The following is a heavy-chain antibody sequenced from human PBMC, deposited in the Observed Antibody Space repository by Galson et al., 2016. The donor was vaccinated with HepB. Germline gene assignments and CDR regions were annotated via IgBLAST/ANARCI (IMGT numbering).Heavy chain of an antibody. D-gene: IGHD3-3*01. CDR3: VSGSRGPIYGVMSDLDF. CDR1: GFIFSSFA. J-gene: IGHJ4*02. Sequence: SLRLSCAASGFIFSSFAMHWVRQAPGKGLEYVSAISSSGDDTYYSDSVRGRFIISRDNSKNTLYLQMTSLRPGDTAVYYCVSGSRGPIYGVMSDLDFWGQGTLVTVSS. CDR2: ISSSGDDT. V-gene: IGHV3-64D*06.